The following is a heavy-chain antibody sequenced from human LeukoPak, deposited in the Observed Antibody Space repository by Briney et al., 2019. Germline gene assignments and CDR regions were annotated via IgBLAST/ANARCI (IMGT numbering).Heavy chain of an antibody. CDR2: ISRTTGTT. CDR1: GGSFSSYY. J-gene: IGHJ4*02. V-gene: IGHV3-23*01. CDR3: AKGSHFAN. Sequence: ETLSLTCVINGGSFSSYYWSWIRQAPGKGLEWVSTISRTTGTTYYADSVKGRFTISRDNSKNTVSLQVNSLRAEDTAVYYCAKGSHFANCGQGTLVTVSS.